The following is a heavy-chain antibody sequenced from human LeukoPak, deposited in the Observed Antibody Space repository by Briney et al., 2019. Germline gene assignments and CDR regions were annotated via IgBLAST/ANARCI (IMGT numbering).Heavy chain of an antibody. D-gene: IGHD6-13*01. CDR1: GGSFSGYY. V-gene: IGHV4-34*01. J-gene: IGHJ5*02. CDR2: INHSGST. CDR3: ARVGYSSSWHWFDP. Sequence: ASETLSLTCAVYGGSFSGYYWSWIRQPPGKGLEWIGEINHSGSTNYNPSLKSRVTISVDTSKNQFSLKLSSVTAADTAVYYCARVGYSSSWHWFDPWGQGTLVTVSS.